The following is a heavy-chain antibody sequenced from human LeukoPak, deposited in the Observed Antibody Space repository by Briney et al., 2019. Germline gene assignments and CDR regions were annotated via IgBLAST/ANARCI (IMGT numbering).Heavy chain of an antibody. CDR1: GYTFTGYY. D-gene: IGHD5-12*01. Sequence: ASVKVSCKASGYTFTGYYMHWVRQAPGQGLEGMGWINPNSGGTNYAQKFQGRVTMTRDTSISTAYMELSRLRSDDTAVYYCARDKGYADAFDIWGQGTMVTVSS. J-gene: IGHJ3*02. CDR2: INPNSGGT. V-gene: IGHV1-2*02. CDR3: ARDKGYADAFDI.